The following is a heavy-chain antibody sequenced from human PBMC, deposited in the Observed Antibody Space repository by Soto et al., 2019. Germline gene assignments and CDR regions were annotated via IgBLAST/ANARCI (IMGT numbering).Heavy chain of an antibody. J-gene: IGHJ6*02. CDR1: GFTFSSYA. V-gene: IGHV3-23*01. D-gene: IGHD3-10*01. CDR3: AKDSVFHYYGSGSYYNVPYGMDV. Sequence: GGSLRLSCAASGFTFSSYAMSWVRQAPGKGLEWVSAISGSGGSTYYADSVKGRFTISRDNSKNTLYLQINSLRAEDTAVYYCAKDSVFHYYGSGSYYNVPYGMDVWGQGTTVTVSS. CDR2: ISGSGGST.